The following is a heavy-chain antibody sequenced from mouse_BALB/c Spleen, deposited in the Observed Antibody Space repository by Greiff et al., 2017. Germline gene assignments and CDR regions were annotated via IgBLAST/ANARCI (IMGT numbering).Heavy chain of an antibody. Sequence: LQESGAELVRPGTSVKVSCKASGYAFTNYLIEWVKQRPGQGLEWIGVINPGSGGTNYNEKFKGKATLTADKSSSTAYMQLSSLTSDDSAVYFCARSGVIYYDSPLGYWGQGTTLTVSS. CDR2: INPGSGGT. J-gene: IGHJ2*01. CDR3: ARSGVIYYDSPLGY. D-gene: IGHD2-4*01. CDR1: GYAFTNYL. V-gene: IGHV1-54*01.